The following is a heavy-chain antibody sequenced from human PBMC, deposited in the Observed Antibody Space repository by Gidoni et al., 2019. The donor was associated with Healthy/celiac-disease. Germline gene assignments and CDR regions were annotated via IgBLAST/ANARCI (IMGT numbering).Heavy chain of an antibody. CDR1: GFTFLGSA. CDR2: IRSKANSYAT. J-gene: IGHJ4*02. V-gene: IGHV3-73*02. D-gene: IGHD3-22*01. CDR3: SSLIKDDSSGYYNFDY. Sequence: EVQLVESGGGLVQPGGSLKLSCAASGFTFLGSAMHWVRQASGKGLEWVGRIRSKANSYATAYAASVKGRFTISRDDSKNTAYLQMNSLKTEDTAVYYCSSLIKDDSSGYYNFDYWGQGTLVTVSS.